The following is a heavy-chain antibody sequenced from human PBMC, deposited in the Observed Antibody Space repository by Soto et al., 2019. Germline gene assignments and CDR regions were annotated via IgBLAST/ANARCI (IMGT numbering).Heavy chain of an antibody. CDR3: AKVVIPAATLYYGLDV. V-gene: IGHV3-23*01. Sequence: EVQLLESGGGLEQPGGSLRLSCAASGFTFSTYAMTWVRQAPGKGLEWVSATSGSGDTTYYADSVRGRFTISRDNSKNTLYLQMNSLRAEDTALYYCAKVVIPAATLYYGLDVWGQGTTVTVSS. CDR2: TSGSGDTT. J-gene: IGHJ6*02. CDR1: GFTFSTYA. D-gene: IGHD2-2*01.